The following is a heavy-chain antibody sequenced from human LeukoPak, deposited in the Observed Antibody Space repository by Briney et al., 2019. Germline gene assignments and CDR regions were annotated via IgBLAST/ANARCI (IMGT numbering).Heavy chain of an antibody. CDR3: AREGTVATIRSQYYYYAMDV. D-gene: IGHD5-12*01. Sequence: SETLSLTCTVSGGFISSYYWSWIRQPPGKGLEWIGYIYYSGSTNYNPSLNSRVTISVDPSKNQFSLKLNSVTAADTAVYYCAREGTVATIRSQYYYYAMDVWGKGTTVTISS. CDR1: GGFISSYY. J-gene: IGHJ6*04. V-gene: IGHV4-59*01. CDR2: IYYSGST.